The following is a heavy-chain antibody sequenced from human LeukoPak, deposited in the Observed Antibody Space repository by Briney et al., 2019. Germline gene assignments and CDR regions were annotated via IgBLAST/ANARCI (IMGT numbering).Heavy chain of an antibody. CDR1: GFTFTSYG. V-gene: IGHV3-30*18. D-gene: IGHD3-16*01. CDR2: LSHAETTQ. Sequence: PGGSLRLSCEVSGFTFTSYGMHWVRQAPGKGLEWVAWLSHAETTQHYADSVKGRFTISRDSSKNMLFLQMNNLRHEDTATYYCAKALWASDGGEAVDFWGQGTLVTVSS. CDR3: AKALWASDGGEAVDF. J-gene: IGHJ4*02.